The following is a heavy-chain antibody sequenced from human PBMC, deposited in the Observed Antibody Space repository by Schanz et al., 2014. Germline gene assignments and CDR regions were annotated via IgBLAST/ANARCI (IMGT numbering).Heavy chain of an antibody. CDR1: GFTFSDYY. Sequence: PGGSLRLSCAASGFTFSDYYMAWIRQAPGKGLEWVSHITGSSIHKNYADSVKGRFSISRDNGETSVYLQINSLRVEDTAVYYCARFLARYQYYGVDVWGQGTTVIDSS. CDR3: ARFLARYQYYGVDV. D-gene: IGHD3-3*01. CDR2: ITGSSIHK. J-gene: IGHJ6*02. V-gene: IGHV3-11*03.